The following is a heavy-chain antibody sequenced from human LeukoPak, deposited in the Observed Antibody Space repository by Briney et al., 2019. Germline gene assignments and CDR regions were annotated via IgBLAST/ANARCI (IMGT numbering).Heavy chain of an antibody. Sequence: GGSLRLSCAASGFTVSSNYMSWVRQAPGKGLEWVSVIYSGGSTYYADSVKGRFTISRDNSKNTLYLQMNSLRAEDTAVYYCARDRAGYYGSVTPNDAFDIWGQGTMVTVSS. CDR3: ARDRAGYYGSVTPNDAFDI. CDR2: IYSGGST. J-gene: IGHJ3*02. CDR1: GFTVSSNY. V-gene: IGHV3-53*01. D-gene: IGHD3-10*01.